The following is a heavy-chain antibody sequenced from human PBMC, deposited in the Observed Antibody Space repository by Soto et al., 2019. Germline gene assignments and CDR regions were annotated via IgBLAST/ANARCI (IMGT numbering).Heavy chain of an antibody. CDR1: GGSVNGYY. D-gene: IGHD6-19*01. CDR3: ARYQGIAVAGTGRLGWFDP. J-gene: IGHJ5*02. V-gene: IGHV4-34*01. CDR2: INHTGGT. Sequence: PSETLSLTCAVYGGSVNGYYWNWIRQPPGEGLEWIGEINHTGGTHYNPSLKSRVTISVDTSKNQFSLKLSSVTAADTAVYYCARYQGIAVAGTGRLGWFDPWGQGTLVTVSS.